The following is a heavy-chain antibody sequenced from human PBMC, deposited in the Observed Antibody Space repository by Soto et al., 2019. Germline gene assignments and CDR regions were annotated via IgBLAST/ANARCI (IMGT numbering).Heavy chain of an antibody. Sequence: SLKVSCKASGGTFSSYAISWVRQAPGQGLEWMGGIIPIFGTANYAQKFQGRVTITADESTSTAYMELSSLRSEDTAVYYCARVDIVATTPPYYYYGMDVWGQGTTVTVSS. CDR2: IIPIFGTA. J-gene: IGHJ6*02. D-gene: IGHD5-12*01. CDR1: GGTFSSYA. V-gene: IGHV1-69*13. CDR3: ARVDIVATTPPYYYYGMDV.